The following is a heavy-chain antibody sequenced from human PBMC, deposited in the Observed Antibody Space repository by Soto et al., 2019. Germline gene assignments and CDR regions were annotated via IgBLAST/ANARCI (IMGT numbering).Heavy chain of an antibody. J-gene: IGHJ4*02. CDR1: GGSISSGGYY. CDR2: IYYSGST. V-gene: IGHV4-31*03. Sequence: SETLSLTCTVSGGSISSGGYYWSWIRQHPGKGLEWIGYIYYSGSTYYNPSLKSRVTISVDTSKNQFSLRLSSVTAADTAVYYCARGEERVPMPSGYWGQGPLVP. D-gene: IGHD2-2*01. CDR3: ARGEERVPMPSGY.